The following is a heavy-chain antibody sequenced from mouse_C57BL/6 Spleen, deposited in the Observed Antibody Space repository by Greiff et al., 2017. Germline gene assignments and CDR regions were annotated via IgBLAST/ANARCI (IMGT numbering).Heavy chain of an antibody. D-gene: IGHD1-1*01. J-gene: IGHJ2*01. V-gene: IGHV1-5*01. Sequence: EVKLMESGTVLARPGASVKMSCKTSGYTFTSYWMHWVKQRPGQGLEWIGAIYPGNSDTSYNQKFKGKAKLTAVTSASTAYMGLSSLTDEDSAVCYCTRTTVVPNCDYWGQGTTLTVAS. CDR2: IYPGNSDT. CDR1: GYTFTSYW. CDR3: TRTTVVPNCDY.